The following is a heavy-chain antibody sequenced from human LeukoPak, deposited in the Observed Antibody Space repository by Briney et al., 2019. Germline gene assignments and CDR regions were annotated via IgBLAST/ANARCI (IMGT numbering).Heavy chain of an antibody. V-gene: IGHV3-23*01. CDR1: GFTFSNFA. D-gene: IGHD5-12*01. CDR2: ISSSGDST. J-gene: IGHJ4*02. CDR3: AKGRGGYARGLDY. Sequence: GGSLGLSCAASGFTFSNFAMSWVRQAPGKGLEWVSAISSSGDSTYYAGSVKGRFTISRDNSRNTLYLQMNSLRAEDTALYYCAKGRGGYARGLDYWGQGSLVTVSS.